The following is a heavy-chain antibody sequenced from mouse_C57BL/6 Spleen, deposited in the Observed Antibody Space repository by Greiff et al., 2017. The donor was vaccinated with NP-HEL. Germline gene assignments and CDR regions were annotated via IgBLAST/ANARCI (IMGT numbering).Heavy chain of an antibody. J-gene: IGHJ3*01. CDR1: GFTFSDYG. V-gene: IGHV5-17*01. D-gene: IGHD1-1*01. CDR2: ISSGSSTI. Sequence: DVKLQESGGGLVKPGGSLKLSCAASGFTFSDYGMHWVRQAPEKGLEWVAYISSGSSTIYYADTVKGRFTISRDNAKNTLFLQMTSLRSEDTAMYYCARKSYGSSWFAYWGQGTLVTVSA. CDR3: ARKSYGSSWFAY.